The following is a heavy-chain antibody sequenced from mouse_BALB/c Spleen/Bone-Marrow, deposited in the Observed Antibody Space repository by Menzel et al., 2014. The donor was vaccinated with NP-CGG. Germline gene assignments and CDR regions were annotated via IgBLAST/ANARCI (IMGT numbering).Heavy chain of an antibody. CDR2: ISSGGYYS. V-gene: IGHV5-9-1*01. Sequence: EVKLVESGGDLVKPGVSLKLSCAASGFTFSNYDMSWGRQTPEKRLEWVATISSGGYYSYYPDSVKGRFTISRDNAKNTLYLQMSSLRSEDTAMYYCATGDYGAWFACWGQGTLVTVSA. CDR1: GFTFSNYD. J-gene: IGHJ3*01. CDR3: ATGDYGAWFAC. D-gene: IGHD2-4*01.